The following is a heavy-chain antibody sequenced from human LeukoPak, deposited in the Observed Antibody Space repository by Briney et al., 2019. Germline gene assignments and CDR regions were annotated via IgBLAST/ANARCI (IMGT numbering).Heavy chain of an antibody. CDR2: ISSSSTYI. J-gene: IGHJ4*02. CDR1: GFIFSSCN. CDR3: AREGYSAYGLDY. D-gene: IGHD5-12*01. Sequence: GGSLRLSCVASGFIFSSCNINWVRQAPGKGLEWVSSISSSSTYISYADSVKGRFTISRDNAKNSLDLQMDSLRVEDTALYYCAREGYSAYGLDYWGQGTLVTVSS. V-gene: IGHV3-21*01.